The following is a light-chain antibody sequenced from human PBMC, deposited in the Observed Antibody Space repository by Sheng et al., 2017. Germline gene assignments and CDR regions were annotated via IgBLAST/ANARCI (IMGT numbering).Light chain of an antibody. CDR2: EVS. Sequence: QSALTQPPSASGSPGQSVTISCTGTSSDVGGYNYVSWYQQHPGKAPKLMIYEVSKRPSGVPDRFSGSKSGNTASLTVSGLQAEDEADYYCSSYTWSTAYVFGTGTRVTVL. CDR1: SSDVGGYNY. V-gene: IGLV2-8*01. CDR3: SSYTWSTAYV. J-gene: IGLJ1*01.